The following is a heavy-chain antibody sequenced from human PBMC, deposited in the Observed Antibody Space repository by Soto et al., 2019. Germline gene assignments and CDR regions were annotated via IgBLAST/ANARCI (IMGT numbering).Heavy chain of an antibody. V-gene: IGHV4-30-2*01. Sequence: QLQLQESGSGLVKPSQTLSLTCAVSGDSISSDGYSWSWIRQPPGKGLEWIGYIYHRGGTNYNPYLKRRVSISIDRSNNHFSLKLTSVTAEDTAVYYCARGTLNFDFWTHPGEYYFDSWGQGTLVTVSS. CDR1: GDSISSDGYS. D-gene: IGHD3-3*01. J-gene: IGHJ4*02. CDR3: ARGTLNFDFWTHPGEYYFDS. CDR2: IYHRGGT.